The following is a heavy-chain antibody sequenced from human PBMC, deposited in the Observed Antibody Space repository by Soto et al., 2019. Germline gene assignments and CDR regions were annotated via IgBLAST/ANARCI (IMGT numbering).Heavy chain of an antibody. Sequence: QVQLVQSGAEVKKPGASVKVSCKASGYTFTSYDINWVRQATGQGLEWMGWMSPHSGNTGYAQKFQGRVTMTRNTSISTAYMALSSLRSEDAAVYYCARDHSSGWYGPYYYYGMDVWGQGTTVTVSS. J-gene: IGHJ6*02. D-gene: IGHD6-19*01. CDR1: GYTFTSYD. CDR3: ARDHSSGWYGPYYYYGMDV. CDR2: MSPHSGNT. V-gene: IGHV1-8*01.